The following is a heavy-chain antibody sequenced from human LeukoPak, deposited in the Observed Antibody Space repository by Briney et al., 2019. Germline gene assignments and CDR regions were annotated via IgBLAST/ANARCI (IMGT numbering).Heavy chain of an antibody. Sequence: PSETLSLTCTVSGGFIFSYYWSWIRQPPGKGLEWMGYIYYSGSTNYNPSLKSRVTISVDTSKNQFSLKLSSVTAADTAVYYCARSLGLYYYFDYWGQGTLVTVSS. D-gene: IGHD3-16*01. CDR2: IYYSGST. CDR1: GGFIFSYY. J-gene: IGHJ4*02. CDR3: ARSLGLYYYFDY. V-gene: IGHV4-59*01.